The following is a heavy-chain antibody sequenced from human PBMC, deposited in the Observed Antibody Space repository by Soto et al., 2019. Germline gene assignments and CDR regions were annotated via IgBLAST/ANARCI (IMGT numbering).Heavy chain of an antibody. D-gene: IGHD3-22*01. CDR3: VRGDGDYHDGNGYLGRH. V-gene: IGHV3-74*03. J-gene: IGHJ4*02. CDR1: GFTFSSYW. CDR2: IRSDGTNA. Sequence: DVQLVESGGGLFQPGGSLRLSCAASGFTFSSYWMHWVRQAPGKGLVWVSRIRSDGTNAEYAGSVKGRFTIARDNTENPMYLQMNSLRVEDTAVYYCVRGDGDYHDGNGYLGRHWGQGTLVTVSS.